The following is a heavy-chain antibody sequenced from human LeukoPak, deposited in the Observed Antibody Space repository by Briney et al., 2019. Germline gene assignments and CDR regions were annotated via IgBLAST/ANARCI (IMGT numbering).Heavy chain of an antibody. D-gene: IGHD3-16*02. CDR1: GFTFSSYW. V-gene: IGHV3-7*01. Sequence: GGSLRLSCAASGFTFSSYWMSWVRQAPGKGLEWVANIKQDGSEKYYVDSVKGRFTISRDNAKNSLYLQMNSLRAEDTAVYYCARVKRLGELSYYFDYWGQGTLVTVSS. CDR3: ARVKRLGELSYYFDY. CDR2: IKQDGSEK. J-gene: IGHJ4*02.